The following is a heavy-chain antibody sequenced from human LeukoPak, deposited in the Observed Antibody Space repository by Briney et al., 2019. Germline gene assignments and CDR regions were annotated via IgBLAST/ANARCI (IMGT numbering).Heavy chain of an antibody. V-gene: IGHV4-39*01. CDR2: LYYTGST. Sequence: SETLSLTCTVSGGSISSSSYYWGWIRQPPGKGLEWIGSLYYTGSTYYNPSLKSRVTISVDTSKNQFSLKLSSVTAADTAVYYCARGGYYYLNWGQGTMVTVSS. D-gene: IGHD3-10*01. J-gene: IGHJ3*01. CDR1: GGSISSSSYY. CDR3: ARGGYYYLN.